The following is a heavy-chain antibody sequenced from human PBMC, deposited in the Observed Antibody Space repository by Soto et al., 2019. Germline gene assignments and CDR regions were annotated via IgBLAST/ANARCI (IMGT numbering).Heavy chain of an antibody. D-gene: IGHD1-26*01. V-gene: IGHV4-59*01. CDR2: IYYSGNI. CDR1: GGSISSFY. CDR3: ARDTGSYSFDY. Sequence: SETLSLTCTVSGGSISSFYWSWIRQPPGKELEWIGYIYYSGNINYNPSLKSRVTISIDTSTNQFSLKLSSVTAADTAVYYCARDTGSYSFDYWGQGTLVTVSS. J-gene: IGHJ4*02.